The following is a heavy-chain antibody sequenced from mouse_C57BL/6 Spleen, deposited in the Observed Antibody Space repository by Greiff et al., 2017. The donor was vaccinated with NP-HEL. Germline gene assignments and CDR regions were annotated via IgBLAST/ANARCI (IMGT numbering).Heavy chain of an antibody. CDR2: INPNNGGT. D-gene: IGHD1-1*01. Sequence: VQLQQSGPELVKPGASVKIPCKASGYTFTDYNMDWVKQSHGKSLEWIGDINPNNGGTIYNQKFKGKATLTVDKSSSTAYMELRSLTSEETAVYYCATHYYGSRGYAMDYWGQGTSVTVSS. V-gene: IGHV1-18*01. J-gene: IGHJ4*01. CDR1: GYTFTDYN. CDR3: ATHYYGSRGYAMDY.